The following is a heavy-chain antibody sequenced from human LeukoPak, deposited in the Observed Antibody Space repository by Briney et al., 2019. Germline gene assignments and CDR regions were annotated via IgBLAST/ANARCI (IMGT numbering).Heavy chain of an antibody. J-gene: IGHJ6*02. CDR1: GYTFTNYA. D-gene: IGHD3-10*01. CDR3: ARAEVLLSYGHNKHCLDV. CDR2: INGGLENT. Sequence: ASVKVSCKASGYTFTNYAIHWVRQAPGQSLEWMGQINGGLENTKYSQRFLGRVTITRDISANTAYMELSSLTSEDTAVYYCARAEVLLSYGHNKHCLDVWGQGTTVTVSS. V-gene: IGHV1-3*01.